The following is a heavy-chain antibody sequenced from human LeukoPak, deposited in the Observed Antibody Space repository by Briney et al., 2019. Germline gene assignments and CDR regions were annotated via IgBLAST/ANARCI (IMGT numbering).Heavy chain of an antibody. V-gene: IGHV3-21*01. J-gene: IGHJ4*02. CDR2: ISSSSSYI. D-gene: IGHD3-9*01. Sequence: GGSLRLSCAASGFTFSSYSMNWVRQAPGKGLEWVSSISSSSSYIYYADSVKGRFTISRDNAKNTLYLQMNSLRAEDTAVYYCARDPEDILTGYYLDYWGQGTLVTVSS. CDR3: ARDPEDILTGYYLDY. CDR1: GFTFSSYS.